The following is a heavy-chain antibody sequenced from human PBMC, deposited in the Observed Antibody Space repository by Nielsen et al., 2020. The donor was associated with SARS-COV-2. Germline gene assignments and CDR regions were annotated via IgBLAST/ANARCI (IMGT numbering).Heavy chain of an antibody. D-gene: IGHD7-27*01. J-gene: IGHJ6*02. V-gene: IGHV4-34*01. Sequence: SETLSLTCAVYGGSFSGYYWSWFRQTPGKGLEWIGEINHSGSTNYNPSLKSRVNISVHTSKNQFSLNLNSVTAADTVVYYCAREHWGSRYYGMDVWGQGTTVTVSS. CDR3: AREHWGSRYYGMDV. CDR1: GGSFSGYY. CDR2: INHSGST.